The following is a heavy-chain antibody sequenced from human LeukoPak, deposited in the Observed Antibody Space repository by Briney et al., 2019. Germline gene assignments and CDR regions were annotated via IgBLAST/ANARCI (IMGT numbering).Heavy chain of an antibody. Sequence: GGSLRLSCAASGSTFSNYGMHWVRQAPGKGLEWVAIIWYDGSNKYYADSVKGRFTISRDNSKNTLYLQMNSLRAEDTAVYYCAKTYYYDSSGYDYWGQGTLVTVSS. CDR3: AKTYYYDSSGYDY. J-gene: IGHJ4*02. CDR2: IWYDGSNK. D-gene: IGHD3-22*01. CDR1: GSTFSNYG. V-gene: IGHV3-30*02.